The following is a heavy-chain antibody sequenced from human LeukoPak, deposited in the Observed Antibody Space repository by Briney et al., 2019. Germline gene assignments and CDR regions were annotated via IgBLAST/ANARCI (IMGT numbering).Heavy chain of an antibody. CDR3: ASIAARWGYYYYYMDV. Sequence: SETLSLICAVYGGSFSGYYWSWIRQPPGKGLEWIGEINHSGSTNYNPSLKSRVTISVDTSKNQFSLKLSSVTAADTAVYYCASIAARWGYYYYYMDVWGKGTTVTVSS. CDR1: GGSFSGYY. CDR2: INHSGST. V-gene: IGHV4-34*01. J-gene: IGHJ6*03. D-gene: IGHD6-6*01.